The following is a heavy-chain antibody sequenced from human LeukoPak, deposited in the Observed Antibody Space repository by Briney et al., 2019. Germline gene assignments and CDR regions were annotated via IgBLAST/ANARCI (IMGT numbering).Heavy chain of an antibody. J-gene: IGHJ4*02. CDR3: ARATPLYETYYFGY. CDR2: IYYSGST. D-gene: IGHD5/OR15-5a*01. Sequence: SETLSLTRTVSGGSINNYYWTWIRQPPGKGLEWIAYIYYSGSTTYNPSLKRRVTIPIHTSKNQFYLKPPYVTAADTAVYYCARATPLYETYYFGYWGQGTLVTVSS. V-gene: IGHV4-59*01. CDR1: GGSINNYY.